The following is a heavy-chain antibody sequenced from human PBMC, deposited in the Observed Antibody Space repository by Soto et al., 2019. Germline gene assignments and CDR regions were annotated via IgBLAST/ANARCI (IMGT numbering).Heavy chain of an antibody. CDR3: ARXRVAVAGTRGADNGFDL. V-gene: IGHV6-1*01. CDR2: TYDTSERYH. D-gene: IGHD6-19*01. Sequence: SQTLSLTCAISGVSVSSNSAAWNGIRQSPSRSLERLGRTYDTSERYHDYAVSVKSRITINPDTHKNKSSLALNSVTYDDTAVYYCARXRVAVAGTRGADNGFDLWGQGTLVTVSS. CDR1: GVSVSSNSAA. J-gene: IGHJ5*02.